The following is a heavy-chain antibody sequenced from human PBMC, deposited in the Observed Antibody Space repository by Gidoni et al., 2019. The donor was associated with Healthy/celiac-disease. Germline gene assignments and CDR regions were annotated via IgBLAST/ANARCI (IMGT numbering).Heavy chain of an antibody. CDR2: ISGSGGST. D-gene: IGHD3-3*01. J-gene: IGHJ4*02. CDR1: GSNFSRYD. Sequence: EVPLLESGGGLVQPGRSLRLSCAAAGSNFSRYDMSWIRQAPGTGLEWVSAISGSGGSTYYADSVKGRFTISRDNSKNTLELKMNSLRAEDTAVYYCAKDQVTYYDFWSGPDLGFDYWGQGTLVTVSS. CDR3: AKDQVTYYDFWSGPDLGFDY. V-gene: IGHV3-23*01.